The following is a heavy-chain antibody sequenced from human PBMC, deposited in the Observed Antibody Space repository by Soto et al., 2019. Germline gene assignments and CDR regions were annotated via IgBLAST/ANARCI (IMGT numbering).Heavy chain of an antibody. CDR2: IYYSGST. D-gene: IGHD4-17*01. Sequence: QVQLQESGPGLVNPSGTLSLTCAVSGGSLSSSSWWSWVRQPPGKALEWLGEIYYSGSTKYNPSLNSRVTISADQSKNDFSLRLSSVTAADTAVYYCVHHGGDPYYHDFWGQGMLVPVSS. J-gene: IGHJ4*02. V-gene: IGHV4-4*02. CDR3: VHHGGDPYYHDF. CDR1: GGSLSSSSW.